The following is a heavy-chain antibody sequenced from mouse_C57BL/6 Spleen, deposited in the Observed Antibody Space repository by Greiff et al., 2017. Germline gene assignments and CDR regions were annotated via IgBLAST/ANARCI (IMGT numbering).Heavy chain of an antibody. CDR2: IYPGSGST. V-gene: IGHV1-55*01. CDR3: ARLDYYGSPYWYFDV. J-gene: IGHJ1*03. Sequence: QVQLQQSGAELVKPGASVKMSCKASGYTFTSYWITWVKQRPGQGLEWIGDIYPGSGSTNYNEKFKSKATLTVDTSSSTAYMQLSSLTSEDSAVYYCARLDYYGSPYWYFDVWGTGTTVTVSS. CDR1: GYTFTSYW. D-gene: IGHD1-1*01.